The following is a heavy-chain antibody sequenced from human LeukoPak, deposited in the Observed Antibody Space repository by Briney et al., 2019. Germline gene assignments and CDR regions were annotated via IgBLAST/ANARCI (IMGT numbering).Heavy chain of an antibody. CDR2: ISGSGGST. D-gene: IGHD2-21*02. V-gene: IGHV3-23*01. Sequence: GGSLRLSSAAYGFTFSSYAMSWVRQAPGKGLEWVSAISGSGGSTYYADSVKGRFTISRDNSKNTLYLQMNSLRAEDTAVYYCARAGVTTVAGWGQGTLVTVSS. CDR3: ARAGVTTVAG. J-gene: IGHJ4*02. CDR1: GFTFSSYA.